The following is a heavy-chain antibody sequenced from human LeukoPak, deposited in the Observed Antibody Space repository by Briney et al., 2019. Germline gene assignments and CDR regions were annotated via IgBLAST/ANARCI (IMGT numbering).Heavy chain of an antibody. CDR3: ARDVVRAVAGFIDY. V-gene: IGHV3-21*01. J-gene: IGHJ4*02. CDR2: ISSSSSYI. Sequence: PGGSLRLSCAASGFTFSSYSMNWVRQAPGKGLEWVSSISSSSSYIYYADSVKGRFTISRDNAKNSLYLQMNSLRAEDTAVYYCARDVVRAVAGFIDYWGQGTLVTVSS. CDR1: GFTFSSYS. D-gene: IGHD6-19*01.